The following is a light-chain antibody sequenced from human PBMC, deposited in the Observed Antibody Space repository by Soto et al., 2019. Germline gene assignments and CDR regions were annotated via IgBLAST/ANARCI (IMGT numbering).Light chain of an antibody. CDR2: KAS. V-gene: IGKV1-5*03. CDR1: LSISSW. Sequence: DLQMTQSPSTLSASVGDRFTITCRASLSISSWLAWYQQKPGKAPNFLIYKASSLESGVPSRFSGSVSVTDFALTISGLQPDDFATYYCRRSFTFGPRTKV. CDR3: RRSFT. J-gene: IGKJ3*01.